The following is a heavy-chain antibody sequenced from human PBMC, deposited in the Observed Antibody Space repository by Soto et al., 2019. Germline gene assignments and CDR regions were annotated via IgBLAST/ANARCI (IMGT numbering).Heavy chain of an antibody. Sequence: GASVKVSCKASGYTFTSYAMHWVRQAPGQRLEWMGWINAGNGNTKYSQKFPGRVTITRGTSASTAYMELNSLTAEDTAIYYCARTIVTTFRQNTVPVGAIWFDPWGQGTLVTVSS. CDR3: ARTIVTTFRQNTVPVGAIWFDP. CDR1: GYTFTSYA. D-gene: IGHD4-17*01. CDR2: INAGNGNT. V-gene: IGHV1-3*01. J-gene: IGHJ5*02.